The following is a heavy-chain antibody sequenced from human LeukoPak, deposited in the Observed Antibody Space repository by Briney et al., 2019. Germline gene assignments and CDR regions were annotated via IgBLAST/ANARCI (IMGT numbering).Heavy chain of an antibody. V-gene: IGHV3-73*01. CDR1: GFTFSGSA. J-gene: IGHJ4*02. CDR3: AKASGASDGYNQFDY. Sequence: GGSLRLSCAASGFTFSGSALHWVRQASGKGLEWVGRIRSTANGYATAYAASVKGRFTISRDDSKNTAYLQMDSLRAEDMALYYCAKASGASDGYNQFDYWGQGTLVTVSS. CDR2: IRSTANGYAT. D-gene: IGHD5-24*01.